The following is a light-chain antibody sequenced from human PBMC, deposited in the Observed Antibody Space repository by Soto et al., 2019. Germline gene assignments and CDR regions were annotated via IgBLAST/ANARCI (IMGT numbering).Light chain of an antibody. V-gene: IGLV1-51*01. Sequence: QSVLTQPPSVSAAPGQKVTISCSGSSSNIENNYVSWYQQLPGTAPKLLIYGSNKRPSGIPDRFSGSKSVTSATLGITGLQTGDEADYYCGTWDSSLSAGVFGGGTKLTVL. CDR2: GSN. CDR3: GTWDSSLSAGV. J-gene: IGLJ2*01. CDR1: SSNIENNY.